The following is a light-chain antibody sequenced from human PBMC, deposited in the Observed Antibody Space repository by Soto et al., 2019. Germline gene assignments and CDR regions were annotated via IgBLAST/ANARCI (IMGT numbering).Light chain of an antibody. V-gene: IGLV2-14*01. CDR3: SSYTSSSTYV. CDR2: DVS. Sequence: QCVLTQPASVSGSPGQSITISCTGTSSDVGGYNYVSWYQQHPGKAPKLMIYDVSNRPSGVSNRFSGSKSGNTASLTISGLQAEDEADSYCSSYTSSSTYVFGTGTKVTVL. J-gene: IGLJ1*01. CDR1: SSDVGGYNY.